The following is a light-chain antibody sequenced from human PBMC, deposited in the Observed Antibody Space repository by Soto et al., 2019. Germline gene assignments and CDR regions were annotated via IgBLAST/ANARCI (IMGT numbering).Light chain of an antibody. CDR3: QQYHSLPTT. J-gene: IGKJ3*01. Sequence: EMVLTQSPGTLSLSPGERATLSCRASQSITTTYLAWYQQKPGQAPRLLIYGASNRATGIPDRFSGSGSGTDFTLTINRLEPADFTVYYCQQYHSLPTTFGPGTKVDI. CDR2: GAS. CDR1: QSITTTY. V-gene: IGKV3-20*01.